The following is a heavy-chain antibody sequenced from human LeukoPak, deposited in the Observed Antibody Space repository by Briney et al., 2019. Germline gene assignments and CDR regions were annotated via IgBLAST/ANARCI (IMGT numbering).Heavy chain of an antibody. D-gene: IGHD4-23*01. CDR3: ARVGEDYGGNYYYYYYMDV. CDR1: GYTFTGYY. J-gene: IGHJ6*03. V-gene: IGHV1-2*02. Sequence: ASVKVSCKASGYTFTGYYMHWVRQAPGQGLEGMGWSNPNSGGTNYAQKFQGRVTMTRDTSISTAYMELSRLRSDDTAVYYCARVGEDYGGNYYYYYYMDVWGKGTTVTVSS. CDR2: SNPNSGGT.